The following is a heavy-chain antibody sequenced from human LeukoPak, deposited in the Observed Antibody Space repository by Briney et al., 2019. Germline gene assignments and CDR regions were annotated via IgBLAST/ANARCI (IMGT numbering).Heavy chain of an antibody. CDR1: GGSIRSYY. J-gene: IGHJ6*02. CDR3: AKVNWGAPFYYYYGMDV. D-gene: IGHD7-27*01. Sequence: PSETLSLTCTVSGGSIRSYYWSWIRQPPGKGLEWIGYIYYSGSTNYNPSLKSRVTISVDTSKNQFSLKLSSVTAADTAVYYCAKVNWGAPFYYYYGMDVWGQGTTVTVSS. CDR2: IYYSGST. V-gene: IGHV4-59*01.